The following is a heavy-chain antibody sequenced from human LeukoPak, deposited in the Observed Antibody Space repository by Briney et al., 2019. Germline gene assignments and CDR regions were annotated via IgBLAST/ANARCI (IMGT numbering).Heavy chain of an antibody. J-gene: IGHJ4*02. Sequence: GGSLRLSCAASGFTFSSYAMSWVRQAPGKGLEWVSAISGSGGSTYYADSVKGRFTISRDNSKNTLYLQMNSLRAEDTAVYYCAKGGLQQWLVRGGYFDYWGQGTLVTVSS. CDR1: GFTFSSYA. V-gene: IGHV3-23*01. CDR3: AKGGLQQWLVRGGYFDY. D-gene: IGHD6-19*01. CDR2: ISGSGGST.